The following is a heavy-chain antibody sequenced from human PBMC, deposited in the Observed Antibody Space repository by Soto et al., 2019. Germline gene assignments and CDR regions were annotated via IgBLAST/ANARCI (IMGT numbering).Heavy chain of an antibody. D-gene: IGHD6-13*01. CDR1: GGSITSYY. J-gene: IGHJ4*02. Sequence: SETLSLTCAVFGGSITSYYWSWIRQPPGKGLEWIGYIYYSGITKYNPSLKSRVTISVDTPKHQFSLKLSSVTAADTAVYYCARHAGVAGSSWYYFDYWGQGSLVTVSS. CDR3: ARHAGVAGSSWYYFDY. V-gene: IGHV4-59*08. CDR2: IYYSGIT.